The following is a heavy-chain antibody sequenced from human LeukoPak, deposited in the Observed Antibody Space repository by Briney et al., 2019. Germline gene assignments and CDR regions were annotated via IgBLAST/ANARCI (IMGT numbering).Heavy chain of an antibody. D-gene: IGHD4-17*01. CDR1: PFTFSNYA. CDR2: IDATAFET. CDR3: ARDPNGDYIGAFDG. V-gene: IGHV3-23*01. J-gene: IGHJ3*01. Sequence: GGSLRLSCAGSPFTFSNYALTWVRQAPGKGLEWVSSIDATAFETRYADSVQGRFTISRDNSKSTLSLQMSTLRAEDTAIYYCARDPNGDYIGAFDGWGQGTMVTVSS.